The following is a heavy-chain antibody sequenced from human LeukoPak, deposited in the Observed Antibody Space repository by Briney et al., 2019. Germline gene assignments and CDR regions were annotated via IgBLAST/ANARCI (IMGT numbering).Heavy chain of an antibody. J-gene: IGHJ6*03. V-gene: IGHV3-23*01. D-gene: IGHD6-6*01. CDR2: ISGSGGST. Sequence: ETLSLTCAVSGDSISSSNWWSWVRQAPGKGLEWVSAISGSGGSTYYADSVKGRFTISRDNSKNTLYLQMNSLRAEDTAVYYCAKALYSSSSPRYYYYMDVWGKGTTVTVSS. CDR3: AKALYSSSSPRYYYYMDV. CDR1: GDSISSSN.